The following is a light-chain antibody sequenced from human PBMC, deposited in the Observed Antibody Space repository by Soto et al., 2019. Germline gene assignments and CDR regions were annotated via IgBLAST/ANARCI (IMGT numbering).Light chain of an antibody. J-gene: IGLJ2*01. CDR1: SSNIGSNT. CDR2: SNN. Sequence: QSVLTQPPSASGTPGQRVTISCSGSSSNIGSNTVNWYQQLPGTAPKLLIYSNNQRPSGVPDRFSGSKSGTSASLAISGLQSEDEGDYYCAAWDDSLNARVVFGGGTKLTVL. V-gene: IGLV1-44*01. CDR3: AAWDDSLNARVV.